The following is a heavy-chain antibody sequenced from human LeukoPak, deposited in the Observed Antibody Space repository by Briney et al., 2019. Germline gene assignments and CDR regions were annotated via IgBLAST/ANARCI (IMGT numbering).Heavy chain of an antibody. J-gene: IGHJ4*02. D-gene: IGHD3-10*01. CDR1: GYTFTSYA. Sequence: ASVKVSCKASGYTFTSYAMHWVRQAPGQRLEWMGWINGGTGNTKYSQKFQGRITITRDTSANTAYMELSSLRSEDTAVYYCARGNPYGSGSNHLDYWGQGTLVTVSS. V-gene: IGHV1-3*01. CDR2: INGGTGNT. CDR3: ARGNPYGSGSNHLDY.